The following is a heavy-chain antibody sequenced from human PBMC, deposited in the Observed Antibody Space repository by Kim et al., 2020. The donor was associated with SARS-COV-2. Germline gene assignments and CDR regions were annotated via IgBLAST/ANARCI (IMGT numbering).Heavy chain of an antibody. CDR1: GGSFSGYY. CDR2: INHSGST. D-gene: IGHD3-10*01. V-gene: IGHV4-34*01. Sequence: SETLSLTCAVYGGSFSGYYWSWIRQPPGKGLEWIGEINHSGSTNYNPSLKSRVTISVDTSKNQFSLKLSSVTAADTAVYYCARGVGAVLWFGQRSYYFDYWGQGTLVTVSS. J-gene: IGHJ4*02. CDR3: ARGVGAVLWFGQRSYYFDY.